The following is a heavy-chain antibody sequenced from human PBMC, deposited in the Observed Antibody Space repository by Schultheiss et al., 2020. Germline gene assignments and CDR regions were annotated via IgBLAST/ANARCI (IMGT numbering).Heavy chain of an antibody. Sequence: GGSLRLSCAASGFTFSTYGIHWVRQAPGQGLEWVAVISSDGSNKYYADSVKGRFTISRDNSKNTLYLQMNSLRVEDTAVYYCARVYAYDSSGYCEWGQGTLVTVSS. CDR2: ISSDGSNK. J-gene: IGHJ4*02. V-gene: IGHV3-30*03. CDR1: GFTFSTYG. CDR3: ARVYAYDSSGYCE. D-gene: IGHD3-22*01.